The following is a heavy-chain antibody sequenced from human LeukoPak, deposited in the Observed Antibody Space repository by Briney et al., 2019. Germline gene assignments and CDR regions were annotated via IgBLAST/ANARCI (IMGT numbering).Heavy chain of an antibody. CDR3: TSLGYCSGGSCAFDI. D-gene: IGHD2-15*01. J-gene: IGHJ3*02. CDR1: GFTFSNAW. CDR2: IKSKTDGGTT. Sequence: GGSLRLSCAASGFTFSNAWMSWVRQAPGKGLEWVGRIKSKTDGGTTDYAAPVKGRFTISRDDSKNTLYLQMNSLKTEDTAVYYCTSLGYCSGGSCAFDIWGQGTMVTVSS. V-gene: IGHV3-15*01.